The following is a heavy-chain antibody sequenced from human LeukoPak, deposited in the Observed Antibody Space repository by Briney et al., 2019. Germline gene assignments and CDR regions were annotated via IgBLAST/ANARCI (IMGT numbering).Heavy chain of an antibody. CDR1: GFTFSSSG. D-gene: IGHD5-18*01. J-gene: IGHJ3*02. CDR3: ARDSWIPLWFLDI. CDR2: ISSDGSKT. Sequence: GGSLRLSCAASGFTFSSSGMNWVRQAPGKGLEWAARISSDGSKTHFADSVKGRFTISRDNSKSTLYLEMNSLRAEDTAVYYCARDSWIPLWFLDIWGQGTMVTVSS. V-gene: IGHV3-30*03.